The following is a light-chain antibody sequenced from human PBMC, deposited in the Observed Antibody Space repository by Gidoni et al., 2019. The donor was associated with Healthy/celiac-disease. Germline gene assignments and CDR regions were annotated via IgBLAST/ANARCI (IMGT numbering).Light chain of an antibody. CDR3: NSRDSSGNHHVV. Sequence: SSELPQDPAVSVALGQTVRITCQGDSLRSYYASWYQQKPGQAPVLVIYGKNNRPSGIPDRFSGSSSGNTASLTITGAQAEDEVDDDCNSRDSSGNHHVVFGGGTKLTVL. CDR1: SLRSYY. V-gene: IGLV3-19*01. CDR2: GKN. J-gene: IGLJ2*01.